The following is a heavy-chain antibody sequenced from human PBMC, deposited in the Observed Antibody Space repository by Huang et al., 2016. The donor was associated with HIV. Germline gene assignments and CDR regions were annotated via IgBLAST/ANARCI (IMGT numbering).Heavy chain of an antibody. D-gene: IGHD3-10*01. Sequence: QVHLQQWGAGLLKSAETLSLTCAVYGGSLSGYYWSWLRQTPGKGLEWIGEINHLVSPNYNPSLKSRVSISMDGSKKQFSLILRSISDADTAVYFCARDATKNPRGWFDPWGQGTLVTVSS. CDR2: INHLVSP. J-gene: IGHJ5*02. V-gene: IGHV4-34*02. CDR1: GGSLSGYY. CDR3: ARDATKNPRGWFDP.